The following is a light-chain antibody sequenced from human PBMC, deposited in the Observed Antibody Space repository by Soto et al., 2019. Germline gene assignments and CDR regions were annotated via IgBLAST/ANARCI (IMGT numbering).Light chain of an antibody. CDR1: QSVSTN. CDR3: QQYKHWPPYT. CDR2: GAS. J-gene: IGKJ2*01. V-gene: IGKV3-15*01. Sequence: EVVMTQSPATLSVSPWERVTLSCRASQSVSTNLAWYQQKAGQAPRLLIYGASTRATGIPARFSGSGSGTEFTLTISSLQSEDFAFYYCQQYKHWPPYTFGQGTKLEIK.